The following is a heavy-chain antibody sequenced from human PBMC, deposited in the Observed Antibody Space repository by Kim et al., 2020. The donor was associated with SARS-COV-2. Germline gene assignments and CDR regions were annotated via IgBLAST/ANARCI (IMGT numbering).Heavy chain of an antibody. CDR3: ARMGRGSDY. V-gene: IGHV4-59*01. CDR2: GNT. J-gene: IGHJ4*02. Sequence: GNTTHNPSLKSRVTILVDTSKNQFSLRLNSVTAADTAVYYCARMGRGSDYWGQGTLVTVSS.